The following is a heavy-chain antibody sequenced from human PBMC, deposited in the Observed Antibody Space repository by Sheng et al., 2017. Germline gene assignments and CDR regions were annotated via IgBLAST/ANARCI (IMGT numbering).Heavy chain of an antibody. D-gene: IGHD2-2*01. Sequence: EVQLVQSGAEVKKPGESLKISCKGSGYTFTKYWDRLVRQMPGKGLEWMGSSIPVTLIPDTARPSRAMSPSQSTKSISTAYLFLSRLRASDTATYYCARPYKVTAWGGFDIWGQGTMVTVSS. CDR1: GYTFTKYW. J-gene: IGHJ3*02. V-gene: IGHV5-51*03. CDR3: ARPYKVTAWGGFDI. CDR2: SIPVTLIP.